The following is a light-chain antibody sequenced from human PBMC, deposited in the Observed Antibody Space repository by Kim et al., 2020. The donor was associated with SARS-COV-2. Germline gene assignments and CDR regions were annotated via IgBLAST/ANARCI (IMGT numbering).Light chain of an antibody. CDR3: QQSFSPTLT. CDR1: QSISSY. Sequence: DIQMTQSPSSLSAAVGDRVTLTCRASQSISSYLNWYQLKPGKAPKFLIYESSTLQSGVPSRFSGRRSGTEFTLTISSLQPEDSATYYCQQSFSPTLTFGQGTKLEI. J-gene: IGKJ2*01. V-gene: IGKV1-39*01. CDR2: ESS.